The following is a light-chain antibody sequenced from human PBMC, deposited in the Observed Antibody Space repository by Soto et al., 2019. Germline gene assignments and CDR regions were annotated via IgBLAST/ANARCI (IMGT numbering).Light chain of an antibody. V-gene: IGKV1-5*03. CDR3: QQYNSYSRT. CDR2: KAS. CDR1: QSISSW. J-gene: IGKJ1*01. Sequence: IQMTQSPSPLSASLGDRVTITCRASQSISSWLAWYQQKPGKAPKLLIYKASSLESGVPSRFSGSGSGTEFTLTISSLQPDDFATYYCQQYNSYSRTFGQGTKVDIK.